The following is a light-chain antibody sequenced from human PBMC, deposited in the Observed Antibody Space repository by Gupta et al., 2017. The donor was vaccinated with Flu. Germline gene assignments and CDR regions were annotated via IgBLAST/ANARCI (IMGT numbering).Light chain of an antibody. J-gene: IGKJ1*01. CDR2: QVS. V-gene: IGKV2-30*01. CDR3: MQGAHWPWV. Sequence: QVSYRDSGVPDRFSGSGSGTDFTLKISRVEAEDDGVYYCMQGAHWPWVFGQGLKVEIK.